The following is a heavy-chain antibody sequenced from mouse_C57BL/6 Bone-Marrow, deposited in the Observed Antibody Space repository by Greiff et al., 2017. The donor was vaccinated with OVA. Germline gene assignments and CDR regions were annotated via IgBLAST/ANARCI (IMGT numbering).Heavy chain of an antibody. V-gene: IGHV1-67*01. CDR3: ARGTTGLYAMDY. CDR2: ISTYYGDA. J-gene: IGHJ4*01. CDR1: GYTFTDYA. D-gene: IGHD1-1*01. Sequence: QVHVKQSGPELVRPGVSVKISCKGSGYTFTDYAMHWVKQSHAKSLEWIGVISTYYGDASYNQKFKDKATMTVDKSSSTAYMELARLTSEDSAVYYCARGTTGLYAMDYWGQGTSVTVSS.